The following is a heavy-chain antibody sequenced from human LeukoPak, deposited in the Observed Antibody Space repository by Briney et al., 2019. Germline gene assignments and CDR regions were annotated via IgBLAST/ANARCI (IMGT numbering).Heavy chain of an antibody. D-gene: IGHD3-10*01. CDR2: IYYSGST. CDR3: ARLTITMVRGVPNWFDP. Sequence: PSETLSLTCTVSGGSISSGDYYWSWIRQPPGKGLEWIGYIYYSGSTYYNPSLKSRVTISVDTSKNQFSLRLSSVTAADTAVYYCARLTITMVRGVPNWFDPWGQGTLVTVSS. CDR1: GGSISSGDYY. J-gene: IGHJ5*02. V-gene: IGHV4-30-4*01.